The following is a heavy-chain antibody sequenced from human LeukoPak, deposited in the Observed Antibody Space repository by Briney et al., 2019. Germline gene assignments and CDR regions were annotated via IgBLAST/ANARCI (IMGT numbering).Heavy chain of an antibody. D-gene: IGHD3-3*01. CDR3: ARSVLRFLEWLLFMDV. V-gene: IGHV1-18*01. J-gene: IGHJ6*03. CDR2: ISAYNGNT. CDR1: GYTFKNYD. Sequence: ASVKVSCKASGYTFKNYDINWVRQATGQGLEWMGWISAYNGNTNYAQKLQGRVTMTTDTSTSTAYMELRSLRSDDTAVYYCARSVLRFLEWLLFMDVWGKGTTVTVSS.